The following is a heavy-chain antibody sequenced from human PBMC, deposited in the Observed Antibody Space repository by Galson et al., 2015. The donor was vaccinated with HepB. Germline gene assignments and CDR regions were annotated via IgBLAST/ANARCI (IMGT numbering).Heavy chain of an antibody. CDR3: ARHPGYSSSWHYFDY. CDR2: IYPGDSDT. D-gene: IGHD6-13*01. V-gene: IGHV5-51*01. Sequence: QSGAEVKKPGESLKISCKGSGYSFTSYWIGWVRQMPGKGLEWMGIIYPGDSDTRYSPSFQGQVTITADKSNSTAYLQWSSLKASDTAMYYCARHPGYSSSWHYFDYGGQGTLVTVSS. J-gene: IGHJ4*02. CDR1: GYSFTSYW.